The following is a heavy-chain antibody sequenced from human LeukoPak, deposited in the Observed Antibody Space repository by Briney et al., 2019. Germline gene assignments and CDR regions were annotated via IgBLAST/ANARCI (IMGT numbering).Heavy chain of an antibody. CDR3: AREYNSRATFDY. J-gene: IGHJ4*02. V-gene: IGHV3-21*05. CDR1: ASGVAFTSHS. D-gene: IGHD1-20*01. CDR2: IHSSGDYI. Sequence: GGSLRLSCAASASGVAFTSHSMNWARQAPGKGLEWISYIHSSGDYIFYADSVKGRFTVSRDNARNSLYLQMNSLRAEDTAIYYCAREYNSRATFDYWGQGTLVTVSS.